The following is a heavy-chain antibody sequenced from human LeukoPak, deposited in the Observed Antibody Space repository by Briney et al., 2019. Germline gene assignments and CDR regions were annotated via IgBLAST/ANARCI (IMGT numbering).Heavy chain of an antibody. D-gene: IGHD4-11*01. V-gene: IGHV1-46*01. Sequence: GASVKVSCKASGYTFTSYYMHWVRQAPGQGLEWMGIINPSGGSTSYAQKFQGRVTMTRDMSTSTVYMELTSLRSDDTAVYYCARNAQLYDYSNYVYYYYMDVWGKGTTVTVSS. CDR2: INPSGGST. CDR3: ARNAQLYDYSNYVYYYYMDV. CDR1: GYTFTSYY. J-gene: IGHJ6*03.